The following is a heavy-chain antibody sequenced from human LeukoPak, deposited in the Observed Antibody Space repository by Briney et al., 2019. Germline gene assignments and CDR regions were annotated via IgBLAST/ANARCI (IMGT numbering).Heavy chain of an antibody. CDR1: GGSISSHY. V-gene: IGHV4-59*11. J-gene: IGHJ4*02. CDR2: IYYSGST. CDR3: ARGSSGRIIDY. D-gene: IGHD2-15*01. Sequence: SETLSLTCTVSGGSISSHYWSWIRQPPGEGLEWIGYIYYSGSTNYNPSLKSRVTISVDTSKNQFSLKLSSVTAADTAVYYCARGSSGRIIDYWGQGTLVTVSS.